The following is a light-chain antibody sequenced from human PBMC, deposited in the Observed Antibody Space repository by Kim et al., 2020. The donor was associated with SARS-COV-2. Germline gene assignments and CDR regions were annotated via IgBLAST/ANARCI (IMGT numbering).Light chain of an antibody. J-gene: IGLJ2*01. Sequence: QSALTQPASVSGSPGQSIAISCIGTNSDVGDYNYVSWYQQHPGKAPKLMIFEVNNRPSGVSTRFSGSKSGNTASLTISGLQAEDEADYYCSSYTSINSLVFGGGTQLTVL. CDR1: NSDVGDYNY. CDR3: SSYTSINSLV. CDR2: EVN. V-gene: IGLV2-14*01.